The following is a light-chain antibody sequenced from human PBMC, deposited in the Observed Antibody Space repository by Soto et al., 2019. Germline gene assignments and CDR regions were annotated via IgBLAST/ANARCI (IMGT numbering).Light chain of an antibody. CDR1: PSISTY. CDR2: DAS. Sequence: EILLTQSPPTLSLSPGESATLSCWASPSISTYLGWYPQKPGQAPRLLIYDASNRATGIPARFSGSGSGTDFTLTISSLEPDDSAVYYCQQRSHWPPITFGQGTRLEI. CDR3: QQRSHWPPIT. V-gene: IGKV3-11*01. J-gene: IGKJ5*01.